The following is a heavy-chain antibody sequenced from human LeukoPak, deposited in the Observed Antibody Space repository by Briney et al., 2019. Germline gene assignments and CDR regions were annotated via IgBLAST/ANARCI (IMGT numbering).Heavy chain of an antibody. CDR3: VRSITILGV. Sequence: GGSLRLSCAASGFTFEDYGMTWVRQAPGKGLEWVSGISRNGGSSGYADSVKGRFTISRDNAKNSLYLQMKNLRAEDTALYYCVRSITILGVWGQGTLVTVSS. CDR2: ISRNGGSS. CDR1: GFTFEDYG. D-gene: IGHD3-3*01. V-gene: IGHV3-20*04. J-gene: IGHJ4*02.